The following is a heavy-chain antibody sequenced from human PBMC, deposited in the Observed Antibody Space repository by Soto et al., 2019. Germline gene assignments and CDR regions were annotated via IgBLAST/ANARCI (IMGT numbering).Heavy chain of an antibody. J-gene: IGHJ3*02. CDR3: AKGYNDFWSGYYTADAFDI. Sequence: GGSLRLSCAASGFTFSSYAMSWVRQAPGKGLEWVSAISGSGGSTYYADSVKGRFTISRDNSKNTLYLQMNSLRAEDTAVYYCAKGYNDFWSGYYTADAFDIWGQGTIVTVSS. CDR2: ISGSGGST. D-gene: IGHD3-3*01. CDR1: GFTFSSYA. V-gene: IGHV3-23*01.